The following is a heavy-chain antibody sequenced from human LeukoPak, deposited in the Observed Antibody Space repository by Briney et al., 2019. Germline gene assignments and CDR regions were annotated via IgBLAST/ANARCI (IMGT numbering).Heavy chain of an antibody. CDR1: GFTVSSNY. CDR3: ARGGRGYSYGYAFDI. D-gene: IGHD5-18*01. Sequence: GGSLRLSCAASGFTVSSNYMSWVRQAPGKGLEWVSVIYSGGSTYYADSVKGRFTISRDNSKNTLYLQMDSLRAEDTAVYYCARGGRGYSYGYAFDIWGQGTMVTVSS. CDR2: IYSGGST. J-gene: IGHJ3*02. V-gene: IGHV3-66*01.